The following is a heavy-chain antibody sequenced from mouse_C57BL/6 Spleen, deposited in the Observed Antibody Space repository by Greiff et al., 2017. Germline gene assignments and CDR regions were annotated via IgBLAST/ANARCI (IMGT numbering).Heavy chain of an antibody. Sequence: VQLQESGPELVRPGASVKISCKAPGYTFTSHWMKWVRQRPGQGLEWIGEIFPGSGSTYYNEKFKGKAPLTVDTSSSTAYMQLSILTTEDSSVYFCARCQEGYYLSLDYWGQGASVTVST. CDR1: GYTFTSHW. CDR2: IFPGSGST. CDR3: ARCQEGYYLSLDY. D-gene: IGHD2-3*01. V-gene: IGHV1-56*01. J-gene: IGHJ4*01.